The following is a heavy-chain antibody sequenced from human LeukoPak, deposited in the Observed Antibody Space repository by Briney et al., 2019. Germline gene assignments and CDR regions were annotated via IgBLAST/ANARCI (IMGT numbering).Heavy chain of an antibody. CDR1: GFTFDDYA. V-gene: IGHV3-9*01. Sequence: PGGSLRLSCAASGFTFDDYAMHWVRQAPGKGLEWVSGISWNSGSIGYADSVKGRFTISRDNAKNSLYLQMNSLRAEDTALYYCAKGRGYNPLNYGMDVWGQGTTVTVSS. J-gene: IGHJ6*02. CDR3: AKGRGYNPLNYGMDV. D-gene: IGHD5-24*01. CDR2: ISWNSGSI.